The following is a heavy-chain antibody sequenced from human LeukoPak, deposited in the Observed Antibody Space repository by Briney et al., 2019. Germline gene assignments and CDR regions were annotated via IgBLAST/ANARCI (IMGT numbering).Heavy chain of an antibody. CDR3: ARISGSYSRFVDY. V-gene: IGHV3-23*01. D-gene: IGHD1-26*01. CDR1: GFTFSSYS. CDR2: TSDRGDYT. Sequence: GGSLRLSCAASGFTFSSYSMSWVRQAPGKGLEWVSGTSDRGDYTYYADSVKGRFTISRDTSKNTLYLQMNSLRAEDTAVYYCARISGSYSRFVDYWGQGTLVTVSS. J-gene: IGHJ4*02.